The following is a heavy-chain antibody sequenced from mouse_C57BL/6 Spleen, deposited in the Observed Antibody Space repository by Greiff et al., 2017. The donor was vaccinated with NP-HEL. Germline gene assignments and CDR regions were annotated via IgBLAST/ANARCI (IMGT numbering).Heavy chain of an antibody. J-gene: IGHJ2*01. CDR3: ARGLTGLDY. D-gene: IGHD4-1*01. CDR2: INPNNGGT. V-gene: IGHV1-26*01. Sequence: EVQLQQSGPELVKPGASVKISCKASGYTFTDYYMNWVKQSHGKSLEWIGDINPNNGGTSYNQKFKGKATLTVDKSSSTAYMELRSLTSEDSAVYYCARGLTGLDYWGQGTTLTVSS. CDR1: GYTFTDYY.